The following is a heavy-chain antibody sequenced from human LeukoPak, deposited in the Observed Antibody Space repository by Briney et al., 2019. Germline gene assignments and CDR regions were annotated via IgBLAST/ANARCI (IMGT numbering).Heavy chain of an antibody. CDR3: ARGGGSYRFDY. V-gene: IGHV3-48*01. Sequence: GGSLRLSCAASAFTFSSYSMNWVRQAPGKGLEWVSSISSSSSTIYYADSVKGRFTISRDNAKNSLYLQMNSLRAEDTAVYYCARGGGSYRFDYWGQGTLVTVSS. CDR2: ISSSSSTI. CDR1: AFTFSSYS. D-gene: IGHD1-26*01. J-gene: IGHJ4*02.